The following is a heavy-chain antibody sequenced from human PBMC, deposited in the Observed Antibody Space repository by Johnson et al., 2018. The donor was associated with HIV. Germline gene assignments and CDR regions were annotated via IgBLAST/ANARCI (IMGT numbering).Heavy chain of an antibody. CDR1: GFTFSSYG. V-gene: IGHV3-NL1*01. CDR3: ARPLSSGLGFDAFDI. D-gene: IGHD3-22*01. Sequence: QVQLVESGGGVVQPGGSLRLSCAASGFTFSSYGMHWVRQAPGKGLEWVSAISGSGGSTYYADSVKGRFTISRDNSKNTLYLQMNSLRAEDTAVYYCARPLSSGLGFDAFDIWGQGTMVTVSS. J-gene: IGHJ3*02. CDR2: ISGSGGST.